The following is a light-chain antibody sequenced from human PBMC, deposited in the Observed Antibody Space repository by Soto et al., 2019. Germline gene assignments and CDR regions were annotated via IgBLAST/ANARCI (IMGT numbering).Light chain of an antibody. V-gene: IGKV3-20*01. Sequence: EIVLTQSPGTLSLSPGERATLSCRASQSVSSSYLAWYQQKPGQAPRLLIYGASSRATGIPDRFSGSGSGTGFTLTISRLETEDFAVYYCQQYGSSPALTFGGVTKVEIK. CDR1: QSVSSSY. J-gene: IGKJ4*01. CDR2: GAS. CDR3: QQYGSSPALT.